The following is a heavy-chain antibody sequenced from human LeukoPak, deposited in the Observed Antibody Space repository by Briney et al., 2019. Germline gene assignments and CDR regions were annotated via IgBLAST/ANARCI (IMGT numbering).Heavy chain of an antibody. CDR3: AKDLSRAVAADWFDP. CDR1: GFTFSNYD. Sequence: GGSLRLSCAASGFTFSNYDMSWVRQAPGKGLEWVSSISDSGGSTYYADSVKGRFTISRGNSKNTLYLQMTNLRAADTAVYYCAKDLSRAVAADWFDPWDQGSLVTVSS. V-gene: IGHV3-23*01. CDR2: ISDSGGST. D-gene: IGHD6-19*01. J-gene: IGHJ5*02.